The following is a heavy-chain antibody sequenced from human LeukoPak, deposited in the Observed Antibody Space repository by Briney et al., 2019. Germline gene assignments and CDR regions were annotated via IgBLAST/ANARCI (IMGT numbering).Heavy chain of an antibody. CDR1: GGSFSGYY. CDR3: AKDMREDYYYYMDV. CDR2: INHSGST. Sequence: SETLSLTCAVYGGSFSGYYWSWIRQPPGKGLEWIGEINHSGSTNYNPSLKSRVTISVDTSKNQFSLKLSSVTAEDTAVYYCAKDMREDYYYYMDVWGKGTTVTVSS. J-gene: IGHJ6*03. V-gene: IGHV4-34*01. D-gene: IGHD3-16*01.